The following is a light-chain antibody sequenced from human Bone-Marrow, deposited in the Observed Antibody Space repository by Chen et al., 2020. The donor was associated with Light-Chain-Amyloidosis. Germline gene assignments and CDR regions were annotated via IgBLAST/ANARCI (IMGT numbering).Light chain of an antibody. V-gene: IGLV3-21*02. CDR3: EVWDGSSDRPV. J-gene: IGLJ3*02. CDR1: NIGSKS. Sequence: SYLPTQPHPLSVSPGPRATVACGGHNIGSKSVHWYQQTPGQAPLLVIYDNNDRPSGIPERLSGSNSGTTATLTISRVEAGDEADYYCEVWDGSSDRPVFGGGTKLTVL. CDR2: DNN.